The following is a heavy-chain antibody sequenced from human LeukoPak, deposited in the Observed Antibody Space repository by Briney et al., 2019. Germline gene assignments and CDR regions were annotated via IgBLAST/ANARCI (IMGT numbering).Heavy chain of an antibody. CDR2: IYYSGST. Sequence: PSETLSLTCTVSGGSISSGDYYWSWIRQPPGKGLEWIGYIYYSGSTYYNPSLKSRVTISVDTSKNQFSLKLSSVTAADTAEYYCARGLDDDAFDIWGQGTMVTVSS. CDR3: ARGLDDDAFDI. J-gene: IGHJ3*02. V-gene: IGHV4-30-4*08. D-gene: IGHD3-16*01. CDR1: GGSISSGDYY.